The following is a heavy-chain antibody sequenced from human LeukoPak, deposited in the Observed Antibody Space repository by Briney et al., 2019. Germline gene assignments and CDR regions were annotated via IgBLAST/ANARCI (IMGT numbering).Heavy chain of an antibody. CDR2: IYTSGST. D-gene: IGHD6-19*01. Sequence: PSETLSLTCSVSGGSISSYYWSWIRQPAGKGLEWIGRIYTSGSTNYNPSLKSRVTMSVDTSKNQFSLKLSSVTAADTAVYYCARARSQYSSGWYGTVYYYYYYMDVWGKGTTVTVSS. CDR3: ARARSQYSSGWYGTVYYYYYYMDV. V-gene: IGHV4-4*07. CDR1: GGSISSYY. J-gene: IGHJ6*03.